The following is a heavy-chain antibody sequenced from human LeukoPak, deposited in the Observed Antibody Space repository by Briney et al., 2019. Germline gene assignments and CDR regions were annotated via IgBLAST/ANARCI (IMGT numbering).Heavy chain of an antibody. J-gene: IGHJ6*03. Sequence: GGSLRLSCAASGFTFSSYAMHWVRQAPGKGLEYVSAIGSNGGSTYYANSVKGRFTISRDNSKNTLYLQMGSLRAEDMAVYYCARDSVVAATPYYYYYYMDVWGKGTTVTISS. CDR2: IGSNGGST. D-gene: IGHD2-15*01. CDR1: GFTFSSYA. V-gene: IGHV3-64*01. CDR3: ARDSVVAATPYYYYYYMDV.